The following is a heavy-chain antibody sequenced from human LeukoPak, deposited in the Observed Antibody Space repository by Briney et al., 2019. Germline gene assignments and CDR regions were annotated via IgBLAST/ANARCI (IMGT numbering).Heavy chain of an antibody. CDR2: INPNSGGT. CDR3: ARGRPSYDILTGYPFDY. V-gene: IGHV1-2*02. CDR1: GYTFTGYY. Sequence: GASVKVSCKASGYTFTGYYMHWVRLAPGQGLEWMGWINPNSGGTNYAQKFQGRVTMTRDTSISTAYMELSRLRSDDTAVYYCARGRPSYDILTGYPFDYWGQGTLVTVSS. J-gene: IGHJ4*02. D-gene: IGHD3-9*01.